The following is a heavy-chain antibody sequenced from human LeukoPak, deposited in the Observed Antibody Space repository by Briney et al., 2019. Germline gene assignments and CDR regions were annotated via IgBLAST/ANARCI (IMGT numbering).Heavy chain of an antibody. J-gene: IGHJ3*02. D-gene: IGHD5-24*01. Sequence: SETLSLTCTVSGGSISSSRYYWGWIRQPPGKGLEWIATIYYNGDTYYIPSLKSQLTISVDTSKNQFSLKLSSVTAADTAVYYCATPREMATIYDAFDIWGQGTMVTVSS. CDR2: IYYNGDT. V-gene: IGHV4-39*01. CDR3: ATPREMATIYDAFDI. CDR1: GGSISSSRYY.